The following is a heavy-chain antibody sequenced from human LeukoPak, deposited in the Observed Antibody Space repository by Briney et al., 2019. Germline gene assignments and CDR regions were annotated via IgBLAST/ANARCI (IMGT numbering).Heavy chain of an antibody. D-gene: IGHD3-22*01. J-gene: IGHJ4*02. Sequence: ASVKVSCKASGYTFTSYGISWVRQAPGQGLEWMGWISAYNGNTNYAQKLQGRVTMTADTSTSTPYMELRSLRSDDTAVYYCARGSPPRRNYDSRGYYSYYFDYWGQGTLVTVSS. CDR3: ARGSPPRRNYDSRGYYSYYFDY. CDR2: ISAYNGNT. V-gene: IGHV1-18*01. CDR1: GYTFTSYG.